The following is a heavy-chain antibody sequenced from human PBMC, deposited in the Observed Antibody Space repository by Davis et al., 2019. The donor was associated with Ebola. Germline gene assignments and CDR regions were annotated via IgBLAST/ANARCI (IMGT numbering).Heavy chain of an antibody. CDR2: IIPIFGTA. CDR1: GGTFSSYA. Sequence: SVKVSCKASGGTFSSYAISWVRQAPGQGLEWMGGIIPIFGTANYAQKFQGRVTITADESTSTAYMELSSLRSEDTAVYYCARVGDCSGGSCYSPYYYGMDVWGQGTTVTVSS. D-gene: IGHD2-15*01. V-gene: IGHV1-69*13. CDR3: ARVGDCSGGSCYSPYYYGMDV. J-gene: IGHJ6*02.